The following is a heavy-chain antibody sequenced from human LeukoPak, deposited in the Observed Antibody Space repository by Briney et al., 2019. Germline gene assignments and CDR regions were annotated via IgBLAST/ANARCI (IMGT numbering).Heavy chain of an antibody. V-gene: IGHV3-23*01. CDR1: GFTFSSYA. CDR3: AKEPHSQYSSGWYDLDY. D-gene: IGHD6-19*01. Sequence: GSLRLSCAASGFTFSSYAMSWVRQAPGKGLEWVSAISGSGGSTYYADSVKGRFTISRDNSKNTLYLQMNSLRAEDTAVYYRAKEPHSQYSSGWYDLDYWGQGTLVTVSS. J-gene: IGHJ4*02. CDR2: ISGSGGST.